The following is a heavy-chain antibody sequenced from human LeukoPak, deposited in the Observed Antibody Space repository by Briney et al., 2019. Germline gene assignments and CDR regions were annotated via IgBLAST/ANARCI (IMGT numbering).Heavy chain of an antibody. CDR1: GGSFSGYY. Sequence: PSETLSLTCAVYGGSFSGYYWSWIRQPPGKGLEWIGEINHSGSTNYNPSLKSRVTISVDTSKNQFSLKLSSVTAADTAVYYCARGEYSSGWYLSYGMDVWGQGTTVTVSS. J-gene: IGHJ6*02. CDR3: ARGEYSSGWYLSYGMDV. D-gene: IGHD6-19*01. CDR2: INHSGST. V-gene: IGHV4-34*01.